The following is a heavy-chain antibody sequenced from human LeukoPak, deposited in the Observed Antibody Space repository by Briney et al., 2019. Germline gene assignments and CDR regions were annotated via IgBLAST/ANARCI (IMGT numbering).Heavy chain of an antibody. J-gene: IGHJ4*02. CDR1: GFTFSSYG. CDR3: ARDGSYSMYYFDY. CDR2: ISYDGSNK. Sequence: PGGSLRLSCAASGFTFSSYGMHWVRQAPGKGLEWVALISYDGSNKYYADSVKGRFTISRDNSKNTLYLQMNSLRAEDTAVYYCARDGSYSMYYFDYWGQGTLVTVSS. D-gene: IGHD1-26*01. V-gene: IGHV3-30*03.